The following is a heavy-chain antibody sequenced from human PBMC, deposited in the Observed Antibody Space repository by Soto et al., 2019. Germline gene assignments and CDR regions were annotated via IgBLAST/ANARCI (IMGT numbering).Heavy chain of an antibody. V-gene: IGHV4-31*03. D-gene: IGHD3-16*01. Sequence: QVQLQESGPGLVKPSQTLSLTCTVSAASITSGGYYWSWIRQDPGKGLEWIGYMYYSGGTWYNPSLMSRVTISVDTSKKQFSLKVNSVTAADTAVYYCARVERYYDSGVWGGYFQYWGQGTLVTVSS. CDR3: ARVERYYDSGVWGGYFQY. CDR2: MYYSGGT. J-gene: IGHJ4*02. CDR1: AASITSGGYY.